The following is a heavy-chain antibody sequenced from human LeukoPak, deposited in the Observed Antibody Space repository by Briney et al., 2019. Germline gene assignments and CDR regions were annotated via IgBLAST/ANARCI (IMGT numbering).Heavy chain of an antibody. CDR2: ISGSSSYI. V-gene: IGHV3-21*01. CDR1: GFTFSSYS. Sequence: GSLRLSCAASGFTFSSYSMNWVRQAPGKGLEWVSSISGSSSYIYYADSVKGRFTISRDNAKNSLYLQMNSLRAEDTAVYYCAREGVEGLTRYDYVWGSYPQGAFDIWGQGTMVTVSS. J-gene: IGHJ3*02. D-gene: IGHD3-16*02. CDR3: AREGVEGLTRYDYVWGSYPQGAFDI.